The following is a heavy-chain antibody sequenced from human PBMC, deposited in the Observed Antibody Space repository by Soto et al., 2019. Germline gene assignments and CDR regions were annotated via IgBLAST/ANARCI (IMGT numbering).Heavy chain of an antibody. D-gene: IGHD2-21*02. V-gene: IGHV1-69*06. J-gene: IGHJ3*02. CDR2: IIPIFGTA. CDR1: GGTFSSYA. CDR3: ARVTARAFDI. Sequence: GASVKFSCKASGGTFSSYAISWLRQSPGQGLEWMGGIIPIFGTANYAQKFQGRVTITADKSTSTAYMELSSLRSEDTAVYYCARVTARAFDIWGQGTMVTVSS.